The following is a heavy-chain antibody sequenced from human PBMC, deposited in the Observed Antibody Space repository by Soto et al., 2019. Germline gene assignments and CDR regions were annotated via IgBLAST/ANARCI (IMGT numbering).Heavy chain of an antibody. CDR1: GGSISSSYYY. D-gene: IGHD3-16*01. CDR2: MHYSGST. J-gene: IGHJ4*02. CDR3: ARTTGDNAYLPFDY. V-gene: IGHV4-39*01. Sequence: SETLSLTCTVSGGSISSSYYYWGWIRQPPGKGLEWIGSMHYSGSTYYHPSLRSRVTISVDTSRNQLSLKLSSVTAADTAVFYCARTTGDNAYLPFDYWGQGTLVTVSS.